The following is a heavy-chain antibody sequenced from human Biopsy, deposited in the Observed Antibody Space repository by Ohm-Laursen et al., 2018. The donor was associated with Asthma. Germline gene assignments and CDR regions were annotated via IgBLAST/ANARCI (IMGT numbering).Heavy chain of an antibody. D-gene: IGHD7-27*01. CDR3: ARSSHINWGGYFDY. Sequence: ASVKVSCKASGYTFINYAIHWVRQAPGQRLEWMGWINAGNGNTKYSQKFQGRVTITRDTSASKAYMDLSSLRSEDTAVYYCARSSHINWGGYFDYWGQGTLVTVSS. V-gene: IGHV1-3*01. CDR1: GYTFINYA. CDR2: INAGNGNT. J-gene: IGHJ4*02.